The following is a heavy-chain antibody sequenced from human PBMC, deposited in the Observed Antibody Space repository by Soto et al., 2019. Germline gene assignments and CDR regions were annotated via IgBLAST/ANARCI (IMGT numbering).Heavy chain of an antibody. CDR1: GGSISSGGYY. V-gene: IGHV4-31*03. Sequence: SETLSLTCTVSGGSISSGGYYWSWIRQHPGKGLEWIGYIYYSGSTYYNPSLKSRVTISEDTSKNQFSLKLSSVTAADTAVYYCARVFSDSSSFFDPWGQGTLVTVSS. CDR2: IYYSGST. J-gene: IGHJ5*02. CDR3: ARVFSDSSSFFDP. D-gene: IGHD6-13*01.